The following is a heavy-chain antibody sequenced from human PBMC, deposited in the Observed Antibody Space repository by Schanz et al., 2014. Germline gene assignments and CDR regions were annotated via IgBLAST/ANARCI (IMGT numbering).Heavy chain of an antibody. D-gene: IGHD3-10*01. CDR2: VTWDGGYT. CDR3: AKDPPRGVRTPIKPTLDY. J-gene: IGHJ4*02. CDR1: GFTFDDYT. V-gene: IGHV3-43*01. Sequence: EVQLVESGGVVVQPGGSLRLSCAGSGFTFDDYTMHWVRQPPGKGLEWVSLVTWDGGYTYYADSVKGRFTISRDNSRNTLSLQMSSLRPEDTAVYYCAKDPPRGVRTPIKPTLDYWGQGTRVTVS.